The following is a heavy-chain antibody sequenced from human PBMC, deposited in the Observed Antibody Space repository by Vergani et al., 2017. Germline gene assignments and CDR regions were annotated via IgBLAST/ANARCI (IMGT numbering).Heavy chain of an antibody. V-gene: IGHV5-51*01. J-gene: IGHJ2*01. Sequence: EVQLVQSGAEVKKPGESLKISCKGSGYSFTSYWIGWVRQMPGKGLEWMGIIYPGDSDTRYSPSFQGQVTNSADKSISTAYLQWSSLKASDTAMYYCAKGNYDFWSGYPSSYWYFDLWGRGTLVTVSS. CDR2: IYPGDSDT. CDR3: AKGNYDFWSGYPSSYWYFDL. D-gene: IGHD3-3*01. CDR1: GYSFTSYW.